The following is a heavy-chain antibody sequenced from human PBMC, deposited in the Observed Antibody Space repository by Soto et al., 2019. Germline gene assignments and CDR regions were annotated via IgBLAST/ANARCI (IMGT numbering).Heavy chain of an antibody. J-gene: IGHJ6*02. CDR2: INPSSGNT. CDR1: GYSFTRHD. Sequence: QVQLVQSGAEVKKPGASVKVSCKVSGYSFTRHDINWVRQAPGQGLEWMGWINPSSGNTGYAQRFLGRLTMTTDTSTSTAYMELSGLKSEDTAIYYCARECILFSGVIVFYGMDVWGQGTTVTVPS. CDR3: ARECILFSGVIVFYGMDV. V-gene: IGHV1-8*01. D-gene: IGHD3-3*01.